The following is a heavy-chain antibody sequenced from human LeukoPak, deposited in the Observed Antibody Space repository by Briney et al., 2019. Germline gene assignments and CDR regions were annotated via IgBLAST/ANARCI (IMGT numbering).Heavy chain of an antibody. Sequence: PGGSLRLSCAASGFTFSDYSLNWVRQAPGKGLGWVSCISGDSRYIYYADSLKGRSTISRDNAQNSLYLHMNNLRAEDTAVYCCARGPFSSSWSEFDYWGQGTLVTVSS. D-gene: IGHD6-13*01. CDR1: GFTFSDYS. CDR2: ISGDSRYI. V-gene: IGHV3-21*06. J-gene: IGHJ4*02. CDR3: ARGPFSSSWSEFDY.